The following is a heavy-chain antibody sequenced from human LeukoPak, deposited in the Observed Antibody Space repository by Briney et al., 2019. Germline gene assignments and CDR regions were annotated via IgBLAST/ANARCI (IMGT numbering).Heavy chain of an antibody. Sequence: PSETLSLTCTVSGDSIATYYWSWVRQPPRKGLEWIGNVYYNGNTNYSPSLKSRVTMSVDTSKNQFSLILNSVTPADTAVYYCARGNPVDVVVTASFDSWGQGTLVTVSS. CDR1: GDSIATYY. CDR2: VYYNGNT. CDR3: ARGNPVDVVVTASFDS. V-gene: IGHV4-59*01. D-gene: IGHD2-21*02. J-gene: IGHJ4*02.